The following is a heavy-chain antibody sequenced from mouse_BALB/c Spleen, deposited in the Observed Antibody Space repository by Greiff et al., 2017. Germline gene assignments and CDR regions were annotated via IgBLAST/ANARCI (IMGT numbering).Heavy chain of an antibody. CDR2: IDPANGNT. D-gene: IGHD2-2*01. V-gene: IGHV14-3*02. Sequence: VQLQQSGAELVKPGASVKLSCTASGFNIKDTYMHWVKQRPEQGLEWIGRIDPANGNTKYDPKFQGKATITADTSSNTAYLQLSSLTSEDTAVYYCARGGVYGYEKIFAYWGQGTLVTVSA. CDR3: ARGGVYGYEKIFAY. J-gene: IGHJ3*01. CDR1: GFNIKDTY.